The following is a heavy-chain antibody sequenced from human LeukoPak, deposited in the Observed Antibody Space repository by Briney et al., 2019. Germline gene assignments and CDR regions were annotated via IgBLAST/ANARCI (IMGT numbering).Heavy chain of an antibody. D-gene: IGHD2-15*01. V-gene: IGHV3-7*03. Sequence: GGSLRLSCAASGFTFSSYWMSWVRQAPGKGLEWVANIKHDGSQKNYVDSVKGRFTISRDNAKNSLYLQMNSLRAEDTAVYYCATGAWRSCSGGSCYSILGAFDIWGQGTMVTVSS. CDR3: ATGAWRSCSGGSCYSILGAFDI. CDR2: IKHDGSQK. J-gene: IGHJ3*02. CDR1: GFTFSSYW.